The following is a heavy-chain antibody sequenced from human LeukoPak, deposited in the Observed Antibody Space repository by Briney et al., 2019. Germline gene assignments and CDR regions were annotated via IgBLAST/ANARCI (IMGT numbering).Heavy chain of an antibody. CDR2: ISNSAATI. Sequence: PGGSLRLSCATSGFTFSDYYMSWVRQAPGKGLEWVSYISNSAATIYYADSVKGRFTISRDNAKNSLYLQMSSLRAEDTAVYYCARGGKSRWGSGSYYQSYYYYYMDVWGKGTTVTVSS. CDR1: GFTFSDYY. D-gene: IGHD3-10*01. J-gene: IGHJ6*03. CDR3: ARGGKSRWGSGSYYQSYYYYYMDV. V-gene: IGHV3-11*04.